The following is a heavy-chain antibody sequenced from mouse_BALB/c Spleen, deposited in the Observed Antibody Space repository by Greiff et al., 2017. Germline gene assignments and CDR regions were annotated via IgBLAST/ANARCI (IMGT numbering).Heavy chain of an antibody. V-gene: IGHV14-3*02. CDR1: GFNIKDTY. CDR3: ARGVEQLGSFAY. CDR2: IDPANGNT. Sequence: VQLQQSGAELVKPGASVKLSCTASGFNIKDTYMHWVKQRPEQGLEWIGRIDPANGNTKYDPKFQGKATITADTSSSTAYLQLSSLASEDTAVYYCARGVEQLGSFAYWGQGTLVTVSA. D-gene: IGHD3-1*01. J-gene: IGHJ3*01.